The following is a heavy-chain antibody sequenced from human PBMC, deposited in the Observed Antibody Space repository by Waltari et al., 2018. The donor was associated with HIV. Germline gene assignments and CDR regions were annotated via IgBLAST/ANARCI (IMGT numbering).Heavy chain of an antibody. J-gene: IGHJ4*02. CDR2: IYYSGGT. D-gene: IGHD1-26*01. CDR1: GGSMRNYY. Sequence: QVQLQESGPRLVKPSETLSLTCTVSGGSMRNYYWSWIRQAPGKGLEWIGYIYYSGGTNYSPSLKSRVTISVDTSKNQFSLKLRSVTAADTAVYYCARLSPVGGSQRYYCDYWGQGTLVSVSS. CDR3: ARLSPVGGSQRYYCDY. V-gene: IGHV4-59*12.